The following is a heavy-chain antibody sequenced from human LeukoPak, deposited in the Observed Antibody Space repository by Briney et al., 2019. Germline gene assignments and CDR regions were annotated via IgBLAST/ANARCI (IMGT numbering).Heavy chain of an antibody. J-gene: IGHJ4*02. D-gene: IGHD3-16*02. CDR3: ARDWAITFGGVIVEQFDY. V-gene: IGHV4-61*02. Sequence: SQTLSLTCTVSGYSISSGYYWSWIRQPAGKGLEWIGRIYTSGSTNYNPSLKSRVTISVDTSKNQFSLKLSSVTAADTAVYYCARDWAITFGGVIVEQFDYWGQGTLVTVSS. CDR2: IYTSGST. CDR1: GYSISSGYY.